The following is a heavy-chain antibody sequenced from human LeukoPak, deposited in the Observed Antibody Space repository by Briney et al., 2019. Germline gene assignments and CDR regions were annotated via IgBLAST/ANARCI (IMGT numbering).Heavy chain of an antibody. V-gene: IGHV3-30*18. Sequence: GGSLRLSCSASGFTFTNYNMHWVRQTPGKGLQWVAAILYDGSKKYYADSVKGRFSVYRDNSNNTLYLQMNSLKTEDTAVYSCAKYIILTGYYPHIDYWGQGTLVTVSS. D-gene: IGHD3-9*01. CDR3: AKYIILTGYYPHIDY. CDR2: ILYDGSKK. J-gene: IGHJ4*02. CDR1: GFTFTNYN.